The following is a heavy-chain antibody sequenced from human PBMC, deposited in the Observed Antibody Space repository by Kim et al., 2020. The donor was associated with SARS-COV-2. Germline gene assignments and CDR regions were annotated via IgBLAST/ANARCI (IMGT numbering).Heavy chain of an antibody. CDR2: MFHSGRT. CDR3: ARVPGGGTLAY. J-gene: IGHJ4*02. CDR1: GYSISSGYY. Sequence: SETLSLTCTVSGYSISSGYYWGWVRQPPGKGLEWIASMFHSGRTFYNLTLKSRVTISVDTSKNHFSLNLSSVTAADTAVYYCARVPGGGTLAYWGRGTL. V-gene: IGHV4-38-2*02. D-gene: IGHD3-16*01.